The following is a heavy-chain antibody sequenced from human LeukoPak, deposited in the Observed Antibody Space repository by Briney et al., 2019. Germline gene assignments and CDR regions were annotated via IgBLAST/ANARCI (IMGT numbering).Heavy chain of an antibody. Sequence: SETLSLTCAVYGGSFSGYYWSWIRQPPGKGLGWIGEINHSGSTNYNPSLKSRVTISVDTSKNQFSLKLSSVTAADTAVYYCARGHPLYCSGGSCYSQNYFDYWGQGTLVTVSS. CDR3: ARGHPLYCSGGSCYSQNYFDY. D-gene: IGHD2-15*01. V-gene: IGHV4-34*01. J-gene: IGHJ4*02. CDR1: GGSFSGYY. CDR2: INHSGST.